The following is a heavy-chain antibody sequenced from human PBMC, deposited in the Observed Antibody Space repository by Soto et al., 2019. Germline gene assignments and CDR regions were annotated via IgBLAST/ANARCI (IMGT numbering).Heavy chain of an antibody. J-gene: IGHJ4*02. CDR1: GFSLSTSGVG. CDR3: ANSPPPRLLDY. D-gene: IGHD6-25*01. CDR2: IYWDDDK. Sequence: QITLKESGPTLVKPTQTLTLTCTFSGFSLSTSGVGVGWIRQPPGKALEWLALIYWDDDKRYSPSLESRLTITKDTSKNQVVLAMTNMDPMDTATYYCANSPPPRLLDYWGQGTLVTVSS. V-gene: IGHV2-5*02.